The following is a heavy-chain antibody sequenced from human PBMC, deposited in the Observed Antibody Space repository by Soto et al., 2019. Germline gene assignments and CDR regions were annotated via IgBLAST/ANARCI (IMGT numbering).Heavy chain of an antibody. CDR2: ISYDGSNK. V-gene: IGHV3-30*18. CDR1: GFTFSSYG. D-gene: IGHD6-19*01. CDR3: AQDIYQQWSNNIGY. J-gene: IGHJ4*02. Sequence: QVQLVESGGGVVQPGRSLRLSCAASGFTFSSYGMHWVRQAPGKGLEWVAVISYDGSNKYYADSVKGRFTISRDNSENMPYLQMNCLRAVETTVYYCAQDIYQQWSNNIGYLGQGTLVTVSS.